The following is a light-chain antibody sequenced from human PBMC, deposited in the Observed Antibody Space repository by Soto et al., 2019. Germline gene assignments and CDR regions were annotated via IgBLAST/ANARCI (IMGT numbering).Light chain of an antibody. J-gene: IGKJ2*01. V-gene: IGKV3-15*01. CDR1: QSISGH. CDR2: SAS. Sequence: EIVMTQSPATLSVSPGERATLSCRASQSISGHLAWYQQKPGQAPRLLIYSASARATGIPARFSGSGSGTEFPLTISSLQSEDFAVYYCQHHDYWPPYPFGQGTKLEIK. CDR3: QHHDYWPPYP.